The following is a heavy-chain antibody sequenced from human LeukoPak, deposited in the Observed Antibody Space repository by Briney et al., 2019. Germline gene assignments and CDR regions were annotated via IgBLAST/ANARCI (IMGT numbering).Heavy chain of an antibody. CDR2: INLRDGIR. J-gene: IGHJ4*02. CDR1: GYNFVSYN. CDR3: ARDNTNWSFDY. D-gene: IGHD1-1*01. V-gene: IGHV1-46*01. Sequence: GASVEVSCKASGYNFVSYNMHWVRQAPGQGLEWMGIINLRDGIRSYAQKFQGRVTVTGDTSTSTFYMELSSLRFEDTAMYYCARDNTNWSFDYWGQGTLVTVSS.